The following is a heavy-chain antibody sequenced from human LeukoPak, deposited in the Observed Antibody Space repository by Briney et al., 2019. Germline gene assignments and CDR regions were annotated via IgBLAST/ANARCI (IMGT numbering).Heavy chain of an antibody. CDR2: FDPEDGET. D-gene: IGHD4-23*01. Sequence: ASVKVSCKVSGFTLTELSMHWVRQAPGKGLEWMGGFDPEDGETIYAQKFQGRVTMTEDTSTDTAYMELSSLRSEDTAVYYCATGISRWNAFDIWGQGTMVTVSS. V-gene: IGHV1-24*01. CDR1: GFTLTELS. CDR3: ATGISRWNAFDI. J-gene: IGHJ3*02.